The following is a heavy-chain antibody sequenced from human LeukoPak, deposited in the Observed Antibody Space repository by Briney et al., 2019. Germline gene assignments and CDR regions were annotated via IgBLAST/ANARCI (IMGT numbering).Heavy chain of an antibody. Sequence: SETLSLTCTVSGGSISSYYWSWVRQPPGKRREWIGHIYYSGSTNYNPSLKSRVTISVDTSKKQFSLKLSSVTAADTAVYYCASRSSIWSGYQDTLYYFDSWGQGTLVTVSS. J-gene: IGHJ4*02. V-gene: IGHV4-59*01. CDR1: GGSISSYY. D-gene: IGHD3-3*01. CDR3: ASRSSIWSGYQDTLYYFDS. CDR2: IYYSGST.